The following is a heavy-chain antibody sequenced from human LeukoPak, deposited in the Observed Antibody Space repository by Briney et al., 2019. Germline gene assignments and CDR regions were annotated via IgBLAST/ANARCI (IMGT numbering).Heavy chain of an antibody. CDR2: IESDGRT. V-gene: IGHV3-74*01. D-gene: IGHD3/OR15-3a*01. CDR3: ARDGRGPDY. Sequence: GGSLRLSCAVSVFTLSSHWMHWAPDVPGKGLVSVSRIESDGRTAYAASVKGRFIISRDNAKNTLYLQMNSLRVEDTAVYYCARDGRGPDYWGQGTLVTVSS. J-gene: IGHJ4*02. CDR1: VFTLSSHW.